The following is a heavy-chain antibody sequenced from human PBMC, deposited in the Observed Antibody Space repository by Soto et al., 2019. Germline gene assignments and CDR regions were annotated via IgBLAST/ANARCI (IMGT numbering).Heavy chain of an antibody. V-gene: IGHV3-23*01. J-gene: IGHJ4*02. CDR2: ISGSGGNT. D-gene: IGHD3-3*02. CDR1: GFTFNSYA. Sequence: GWSLRLSCAASGFTFNSYAMSWVRQAPGKGLEWVSAISGSGGNTYYADSVKGRFTISRDNSKNTLYLQMNSLRAEDTAVYYCAKDSPTRIIYYFDYWGQGTLVTVSS. CDR3: AKDSPTRIIYYFDY.